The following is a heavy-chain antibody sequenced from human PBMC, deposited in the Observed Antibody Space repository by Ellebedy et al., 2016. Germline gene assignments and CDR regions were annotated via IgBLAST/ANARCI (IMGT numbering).Heavy chain of an antibody. D-gene: IGHD3-10*01. CDR1: GFTFSTYW. J-gene: IGHJ6*02. V-gene: IGHV3-7*03. CDR2: INQDGSQK. Sequence: GESLKISCAASGFTFSTYWMSWVRQAPGKGLQWVANINQDGSQKYQVDSVKGRFTISRDNAKNSLYLQMNSLGAEDTAVYYCARDQFLWEVWGQGTTVTVSS. CDR3: ARDQFLWEV.